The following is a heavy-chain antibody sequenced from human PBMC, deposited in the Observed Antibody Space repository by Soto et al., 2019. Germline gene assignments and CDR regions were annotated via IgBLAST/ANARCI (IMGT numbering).Heavy chain of an antibody. CDR1: GYTFITYD. CDR2: MNPSTGNT. Sequence: QVHLVQSGAEVKKPGASVKVSCKASGYTFITYDIHWVRQAPGQGLEWMGWMNPSTGNTGYAQKFQGRVTVTRNTPISTAYMELSSLRSEDTAVYYCARRKERSGPHYFDYWGQGTLVTVSS. D-gene: IGHD6-25*01. V-gene: IGHV1-8*01. J-gene: IGHJ4*02. CDR3: ARRKERSGPHYFDY.